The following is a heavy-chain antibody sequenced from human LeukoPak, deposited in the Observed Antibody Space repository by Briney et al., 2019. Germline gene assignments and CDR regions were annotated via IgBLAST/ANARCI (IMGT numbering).Heavy chain of an antibody. D-gene: IGHD3-10*02. Sequence: GGSLRLSCAASGFTFSSYEMNWVRQAPGKGLEWVSYISSIGSTIYYADFVKGRFTFSRDNAKNSLYLQMTSLGAEDTAVYYCAELGITMIGGVWGKGTTVTISS. V-gene: IGHV3-48*03. CDR2: ISSIGSTI. CDR3: AELGITMIGGV. CDR1: GFTFSSYE. J-gene: IGHJ6*04.